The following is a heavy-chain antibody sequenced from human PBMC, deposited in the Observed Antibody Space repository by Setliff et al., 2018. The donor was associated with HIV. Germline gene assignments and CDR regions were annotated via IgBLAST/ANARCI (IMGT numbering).Heavy chain of an antibody. J-gene: IGHJ4*01. D-gene: IGHD3-9*01. CDR1: GASVSSYSYF. V-gene: IGHV4-39*07. CDR2: IYRSGRT. CDR3: ARDQSDYNVLTGFGDFDY. Sequence: PSETLSLTCTVFGASVSSYSYFWGWVRQPPGKGLEWIGIIYRSGRTNYNYPFKTRATISRDTSKNQFSLRLSSVTAADTAMYYCARDQSDYNVLTGFGDFDYWGHGTLVTVSS.